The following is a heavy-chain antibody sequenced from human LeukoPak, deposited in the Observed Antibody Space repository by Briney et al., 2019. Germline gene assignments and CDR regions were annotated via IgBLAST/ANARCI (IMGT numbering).Heavy chain of an antibody. V-gene: IGHV3-48*03. CDR3: ASQGVDRRMGAIIY. Sequence: GGSLRLSCAASGFTFSSYEMNWVRQAPGKGLEWVSYISSSGSTIYYADSVKGRFTISRDNAKNSLYLQMNSLRAEDTAVYYCASQGVDRRMGAIIYWGQGTLVTVSS. CDR2: ISSSGSTI. J-gene: IGHJ4*02. D-gene: IGHD1-26*01. CDR1: GFTFSSYE.